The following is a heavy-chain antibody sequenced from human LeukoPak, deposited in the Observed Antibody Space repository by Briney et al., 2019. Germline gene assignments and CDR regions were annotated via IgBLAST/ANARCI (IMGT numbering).Heavy chain of an antibody. CDR2: ISAYNGNT. Sequence: GASVTVSCKASGYTFNTYGINWVRQAPGQGLEWMGWISAYNGNTNYAQKFQGRVTMTTDTSTTTAYMELRRLRSDDTAVYYCATRRWFGESYGMDVWGQGTTVTVSS. D-gene: IGHD3-10*01. J-gene: IGHJ6*02. CDR3: ATRRWFGESYGMDV. CDR1: GYTFNTYG. V-gene: IGHV1-18*01.